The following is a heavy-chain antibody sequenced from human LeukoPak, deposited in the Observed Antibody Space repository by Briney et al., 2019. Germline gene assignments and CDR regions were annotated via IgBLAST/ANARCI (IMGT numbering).Heavy chain of an antibody. CDR2: INSDGSST. D-gene: IGHD6-13*01. Sequence: PGGSLRLSCAASGFTFSSYAMSWVRQAPGRGLVWVSRINSDGSSTSYADSVKGRFTISRDNAKNTLYLQMNSLRAEDTAVYYCARVRQLALDYWGQGTLVTVSS. V-gene: IGHV3-74*01. CDR3: ARVRQLALDY. CDR1: GFTFSSYA. J-gene: IGHJ4*02.